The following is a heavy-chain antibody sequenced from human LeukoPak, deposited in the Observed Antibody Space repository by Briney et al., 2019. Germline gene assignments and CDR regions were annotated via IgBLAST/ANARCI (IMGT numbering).Heavy chain of an antibody. CDR3: ARYPLSYSSNWHYYFDY. J-gene: IGHJ4*02. CDR1: GYTFTSYG. CDR2: ISGSNGNT. V-gene: IGHV1-18*01. D-gene: IGHD6-13*01. Sequence: ASVKVSCKASGYTFTSYGVSWVRRAPGQGLEWMGWISGSNGNTNYAQKLQGRVTMTTDTSTSIAYMELRSLRSDDTAVYYCARYPLSYSSNWHYYFDYWGQGTLLTVSS.